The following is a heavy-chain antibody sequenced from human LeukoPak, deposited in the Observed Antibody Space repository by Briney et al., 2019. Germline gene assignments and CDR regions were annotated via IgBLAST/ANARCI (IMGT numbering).Heavy chain of an antibody. V-gene: IGHV3-74*01. J-gene: IGHJ5*02. CDR3: ARGRGPYGWFDP. CDR2: MSSDESTT. Sequence: GGSLRLSCAASGFTLSSYWMHWARQTPGKGLVWVSRMSSDESTTNYADSVRGRFTISRDNARNALYLQMNNLRAEDTAIYFCARGRGPYGWFDPWGQGTLVTVSS. D-gene: IGHD3-10*01. CDR1: GFTLSSYW.